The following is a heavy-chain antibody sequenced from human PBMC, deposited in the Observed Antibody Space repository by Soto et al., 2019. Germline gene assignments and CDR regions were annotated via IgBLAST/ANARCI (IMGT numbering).Heavy chain of an antibody. CDR3: ARHELPEFGVDY. CDR1: GGSISSYY. V-gene: IGHV4-59*08. CDR2: IYYSGST. J-gene: IGHJ4*02. Sequence: SETLSLTCTVSGGSISSYYWSWIRQPPGKGLEWIGYIYYSGSTNYNPSLKSRVTISVDTSKNQFSLKLSSVTAADTAVYYCARHELPEFGVDYWGQGTLVTVSS. D-gene: IGHD1-1*01.